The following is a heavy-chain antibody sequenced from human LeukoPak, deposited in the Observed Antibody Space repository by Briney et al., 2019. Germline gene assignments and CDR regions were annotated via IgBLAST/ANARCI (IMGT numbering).Heavy chain of an antibody. CDR1: GGTFSSYA. CDR3: ARVKGGCSSTSCRLYYYYYYMDV. CDR2: IIPIFGTA. D-gene: IGHD2-2*01. V-gene: IGHV1-69*13. J-gene: IGHJ6*03. Sequence: ASVKVSCKASGGTFSSYAISWVRQAPRQGLEWMGRIIPIFGTANYAQKLQGRVTITADESTSTAYMELSSLRSEDTAVYYCARVKGGCSSTSCRLYYYYYYMDVWGKGTPVTVSS.